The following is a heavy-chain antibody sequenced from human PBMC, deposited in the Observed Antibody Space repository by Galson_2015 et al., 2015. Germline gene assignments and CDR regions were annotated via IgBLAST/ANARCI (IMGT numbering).Heavy chain of an antibody. CDR2: IDRSSSAI. Sequence: SLRLSCAASGFTFSSNTMIWLRQAPGKGLEWVSQIDRSSSAIYYADSVKGRFTISRDNAKNSLYLQMSSLRVEDTAVHYCARDGGGGFDYWGQGTLVTVSS. J-gene: IGHJ4*02. D-gene: IGHD3-16*01. CDR3: ARDGGGGFDY. V-gene: IGHV3-48*01. CDR1: GFTFSSNT.